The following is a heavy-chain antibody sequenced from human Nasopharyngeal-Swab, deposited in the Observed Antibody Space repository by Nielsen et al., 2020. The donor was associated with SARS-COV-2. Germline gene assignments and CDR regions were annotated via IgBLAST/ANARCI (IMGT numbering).Heavy chain of an antibody. J-gene: IGHJ4*02. CDR1: GFTFDDYA. CDR2: MGWNTNNK. D-gene: IGHD4-11*01. CDR3: TKGRADYSNPSFDN. Sequence: GGSLRLSCAASGFTFDDYAMHWVRLAPGKGLEWVSGMGWNTNNKGYADSVKGRFTISRDNARNSLYLEMNSLRVDDTALYYCTKGRADYSNPSFDNWGQGTLVTVSS. V-gene: IGHV3-9*01.